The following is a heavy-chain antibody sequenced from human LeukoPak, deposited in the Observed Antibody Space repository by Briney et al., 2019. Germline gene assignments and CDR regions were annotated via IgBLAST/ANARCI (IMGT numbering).Heavy chain of an antibody. V-gene: IGHV3-73*01. CDR2: IRSTANGYAT. CDR3: TGNYYGSGSYADFDY. J-gene: IGHJ4*02. D-gene: IGHD3-10*01. CDR1: GFTFSISW. Sequence: GGSLRLSCAASGFTFSISWMSWVRQASGKGLEWVGRIRSTANGYATAYAASGKGRFTISRDDSKNTAYLQMDSLKTEDTAVYYCTGNYYGSGSYADFDYWGQGTLVTVSS.